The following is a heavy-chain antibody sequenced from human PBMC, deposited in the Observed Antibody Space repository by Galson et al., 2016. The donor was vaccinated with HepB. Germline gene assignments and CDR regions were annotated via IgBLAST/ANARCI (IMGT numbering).Heavy chain of an antibody. CDR1: GFTFSSYE. J-gene: IGHJ3*02. CDR2: ISGRTTYL. V-gene: IGHV3-21*01. CDR3: AREILTYYYDTNNYYDAFDI. D-gene: IGHD3-22*01. Sequence: LRLSCAASGFTFSSYEMNWVRQAPGKGLEWVSSISGRTTYLHYADPLKGRVTISRDNAKNSLYLQMTSLRAEDTAVYYCAREILTYYYDTNNYYDAFDIWGQGTMVTVSS.